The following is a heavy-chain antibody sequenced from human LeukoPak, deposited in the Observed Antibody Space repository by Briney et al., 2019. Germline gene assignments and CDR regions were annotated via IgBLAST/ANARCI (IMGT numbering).Heavy chain of an antibody. D-gene: IGHD3-9*01. V-gene: IGHV3-30*04. J-gene: IGHJ4*02. Sequence: PGGSLRLSCAASGFTFSTFAMHWVRQAPGKGLEWVAVISFDGSNKDYADSVKGRFTISRDNSKNTLFLQMNSLRAEDTVVYYCASLPYYDILAGLYDDYWGQGTLVTVSS. CDR3: ASLPYYDILAGLYDDY. CDR1: GFTFSTFA. CDR2: ISFDGSNK.